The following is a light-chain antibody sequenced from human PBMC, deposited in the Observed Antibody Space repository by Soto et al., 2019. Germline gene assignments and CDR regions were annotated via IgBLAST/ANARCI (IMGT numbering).Light chain of an antibody. CDR2: SNN. CDR1: SSNIGSNT. Sequence: QAVVTQPPSASGTPGQRVTISCSGSSSNIGSNTVNWYQKLPGTAPILLIYSNNQRPSGVPDRFSGSKSGTSASLAISGLQSEDEADYYCAAWDGSLNGYVFGTGTKLTVL. V-gene: IGLV1-44*01. CDR3: AAWDGSLNGYV. J-gene: IGLJ1*01.